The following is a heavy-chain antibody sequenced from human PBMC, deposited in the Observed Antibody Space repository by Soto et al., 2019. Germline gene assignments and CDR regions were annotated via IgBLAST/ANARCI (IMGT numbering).Heavy chain of an antibody. CDR1: GASISAYA. CDR2: LYSSGNT. V-gene: IGHV4-4*07. J-gene: IGHJ4*02. D-gene: IGHD3-22*01. CDR3: ARGPYSSGYYVFDS. Sequence: QVQLQESGPGLVKPSETLSLTCTVSGASISAYAWSWIRQPAGKGLEWIGRLYSSGNTNYNPSFKWRLTISADASKNQCSLKLSSVTAADTAVYYCARGPYSSGYYVFDSWVQGALVTVSS.